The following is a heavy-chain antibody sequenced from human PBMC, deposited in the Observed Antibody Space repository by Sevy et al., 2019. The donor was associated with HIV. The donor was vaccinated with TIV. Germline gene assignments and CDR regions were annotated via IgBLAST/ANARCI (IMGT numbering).Heavy chain of an antibody. Sequence: GGSLRLSCAASGFTFSSYGMHWVRQAPGKGLEWVSTIYGSRGVTYYADYVKGRFTISRDNSKNTLYLQMNSLRTEDTAVYFCAGGRYDSSGSFDAFDIWGQGTMVTVSS. V-gene: IGHV3-23*01. CDR1: GFTFSSYG. CDR3: AGGRYDSSGSFDAFDI. CDR2: IYGSRGVT. J-gene: IGHJ3*02. D-gene: IGHD3-22*01.